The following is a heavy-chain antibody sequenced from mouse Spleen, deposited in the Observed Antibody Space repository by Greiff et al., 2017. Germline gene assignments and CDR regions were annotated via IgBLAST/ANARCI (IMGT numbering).Heavy chain of an antibody. CDR3: ANIYGNSGAMDY. J-gene: IGHJ4*01. V-gene: IGHV5-6-2*01. Sequence: EVMLVESGGGLVKPGGSLKLSCAASGFTFSSYAMSWVRQTPEKRLEWVAAINSNGGSTYYPDTVKDRFTISRDNAKNTLYLQMSSLRSEDTALYYCANIYGNSGAMDYWGQGTSVTVSS. CDR1: GFTFSSYA. CDR2: INSNGGST. D-gene: IGHD2-1*01.